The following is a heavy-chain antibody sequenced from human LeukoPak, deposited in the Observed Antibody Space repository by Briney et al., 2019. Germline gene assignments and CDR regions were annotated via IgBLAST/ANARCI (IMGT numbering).Heavy chain of an antibody. CDR3: ARLGSYGYANWFDP. J-gene: IGHJ5*02. V-gene: IGHV4-38-2*01. D-gene: IGHD5-18*01. CDR2: IYHSGST. CDR1: GYSISSGYY. Sequence: PSETLSLTCAVSGYSISSGYYWGWIRQPPGKGLEWIGSIYHSGSTYYNPSLKSRVTISVDTSKNQFSLKLSSVTAADTAVYYCARLGSYGYANWFDPWGQGTLVTVSS.